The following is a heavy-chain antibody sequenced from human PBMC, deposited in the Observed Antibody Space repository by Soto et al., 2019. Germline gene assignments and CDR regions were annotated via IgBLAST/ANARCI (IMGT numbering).Heavy chain of an antibody. Sequence: PGGSLRLSCAASEFIFSNYAMTWVRQAPGRGLEWVSAISSSGDSTYYADSVKGRFTISRDNSKNTLSLQMNSLRAEDTAVYYCASVHCSSSWSHYCYGMDVWGQGTTVTVSS. V-gene: IGHV3-23*01. D-gene: IGHD6-13*01. CDR2: ISSSGDST. J-gene: IGHJ6*02. CDR3: ASVHCSSSWSHYCYGMDV. CDR1: EFIFSNYA.